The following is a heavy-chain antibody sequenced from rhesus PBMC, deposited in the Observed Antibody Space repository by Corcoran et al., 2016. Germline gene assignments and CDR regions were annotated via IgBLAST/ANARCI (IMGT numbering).Heavy chain of an antibody. J-gene: IGHJ4*01. CDR2: SSGSGGST. Sequence: QLQLQESGPGLVKPSETLSLTCAVSVGSISSSNCWSWIRQPPGKGLEWIGRSSGSGGSTSYNPSLKSRVTISTDTSKNQFSLKLSSVTAADTAVYYCARARDFDYWGQGVLVTVSS. CDR3: ARARDFDY. V-gene: IGHV4-57*01. CDR1: VGSISSSNC.